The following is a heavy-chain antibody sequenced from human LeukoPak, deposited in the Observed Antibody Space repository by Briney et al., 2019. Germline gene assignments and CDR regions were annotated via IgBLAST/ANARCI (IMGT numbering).Heavy chain of an antibody. V-gene: IGHV4-34*01. D-gene: IGHD4-17*01. J-gene: IGHJ4*02. Sequence: SETLSLTCAVYGGSFSGYYWRWIRQPPGKGLEWIGDINHSGSTNYNPSLKSRVTISVDTSKNQFSLKLSSVTAADTAVYYCARGRALYGDSRYLTKYFDYWGQGTLVTVSS. CDR2: INHSGST. CDR3: ARGRALYGDSRYLTKYFDY. CDR1: GGSFSGYY.